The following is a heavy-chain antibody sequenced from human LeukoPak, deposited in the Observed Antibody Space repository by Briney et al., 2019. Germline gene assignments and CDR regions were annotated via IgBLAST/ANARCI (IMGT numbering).Heavy chain of an antibody. Sequence: GGSLRLSCTASAFTFSSYAMSWVRRAPGKGLEWVSAITGSGGGTYYADSVKGRFTISRDNSRNSLYLQMNSLRAEDTAIYYCAKSRRRSSPGAFDIWGQGTMVTVSS. CDR1: AFTFSSYA. D-gene: IGHD6-6*01. CDR2: ITGSGGGT. V-gene: IGHV3-23*01. J-gene: IGHJ3*02. CDR3: AKSRRRSSPGAFDI.